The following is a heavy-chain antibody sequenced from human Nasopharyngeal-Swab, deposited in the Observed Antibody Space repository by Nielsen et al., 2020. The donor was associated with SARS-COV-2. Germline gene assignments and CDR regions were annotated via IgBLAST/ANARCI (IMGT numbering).Heavy chain of an antibody. CDR2: INPSGGST. V-gene: IGHV1-46*01. CDR3: ARWAGIGDYYYGMDV. J-gene: IGHJ6*02. CDR1: GYTFTSYY. Sequence: ASVKVSCKASGYTFTSYYIHWVRQAPGQGLEWMGIINPSGGSTSYAQKFQGRVTMTRDTSTSTVYMELSSLRSDDAAVYYCARWAGIGDYYYGMDVWGQGTTVTVSS. D-gene: IGHD6-19*01.